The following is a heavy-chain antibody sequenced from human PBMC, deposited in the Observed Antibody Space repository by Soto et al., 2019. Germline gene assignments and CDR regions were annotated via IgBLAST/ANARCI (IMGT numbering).Heavy chain of an antibody. D-gene: IGHD2-15*01. V-gene: IGHV4-61*01. CDR1: GFSIISGSYF. J-gene: IGHJ5*02. CDR2: IYYTGAT. Sequence: SETLSLTCNVTGFSIISGSYFWSWIRQSPGKGLEWLGYIYYTGATSYNPALGGRVTISLDTSKTQFSLKLTSVTAADTAVYFCARDDPSPFQYSPAGWFDPWGQGARVTVSS. CDR3: ARDDPSPFQYSPAGWFDP.